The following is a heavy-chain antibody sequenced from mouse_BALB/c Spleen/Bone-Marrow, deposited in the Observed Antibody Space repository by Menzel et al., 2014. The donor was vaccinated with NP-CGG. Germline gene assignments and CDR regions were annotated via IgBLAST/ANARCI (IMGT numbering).Heavy chain of an antibody. D-gene: IGHD2-4*01. CDR2: IDPSDSYT. J-gene: IGHJ1*01. CDR1: GYTFTSYW. V-gene: IGHV1-69*02. CDR3: ARSRGYYDYWYFDV. Sequence: LVESGAELVKPGASVKLSCKASGYTFTSYWMHWVKRRPGQGLEWIGEIDPSDSYTNYNQKFKGKATLTVDKSSSTAYMQLSSLTSEDSAGYYCARSRGYYDYWYFDVWGAGTTVTVSS.